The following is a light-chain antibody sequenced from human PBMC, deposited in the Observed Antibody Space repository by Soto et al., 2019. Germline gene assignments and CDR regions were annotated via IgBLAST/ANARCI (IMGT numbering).Light chain of an antibody. CDR3: CSYTSSSTPWV. J-gene: IGLJ1*01. Sequence: QSALTQPASVSGSPGQSLTISCTGTSSDVGGYNYVSWYQQHPGKAPKLMIYDVSDRPSGVSNRFSASKSGNTASLTISGLQAEDEADYYCCSYTSSSTPWVFGTGT. V-gene: IGLV2-14*03. CDR1: SSDVGGYNY. CDR2: DVS.